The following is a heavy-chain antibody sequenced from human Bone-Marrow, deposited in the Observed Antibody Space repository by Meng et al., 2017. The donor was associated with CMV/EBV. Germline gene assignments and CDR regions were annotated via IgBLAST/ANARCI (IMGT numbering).Heavy chain of an antibody. Sequence: ASGYTFSSGDINWVRRATGGGLEWMGWMEPNSSKAGYAQKFQRRVTITRDTSISTAYMELSSLTSEDTAVYYCARRGYSNDWYPFDYWGQGTLVTVSS. V-gene: IGHV1-8*03. CDR3: ARRGYSNDWYPFDY. D-gene: IGHD6-19*01. CDR1: GYTFSSGD. CDR2: MEPNSSKA. J-gene: IGHJ4*02.